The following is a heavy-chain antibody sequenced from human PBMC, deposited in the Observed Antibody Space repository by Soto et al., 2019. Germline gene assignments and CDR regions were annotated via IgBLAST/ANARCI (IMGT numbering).Heavy chain of an antibody. V-gene: IGHV1-3*01. Sequence: QVQLVQSGVEVKKPGASVKVSCKASGYTFTTYAMHWVRQAPGQRLEWMGWINAGNGETKYSQKFQGRVTITRDTSATTAYMELSSLRSEDTAVYYCARAGDDCSTTNCYMIDYWGQGTLVTVSS. CDR1: GYTFTTYA. J-gene: IGHJ4*02. CDR3: ARAGDDCSTTNCYMIDY. D-gene: IGHD2-2*02. CDR2: INAGNGET.